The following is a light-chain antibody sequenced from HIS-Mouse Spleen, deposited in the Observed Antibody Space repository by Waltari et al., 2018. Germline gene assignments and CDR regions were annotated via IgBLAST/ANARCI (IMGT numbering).Light chain of an antibody. V-gene: IGKV3-11*01. Sequence: EIVLTQSPATLSLSPGXRATLSCMASQSVSSYLAWYQQKPGQAPRPLSYDASNRATXIPARFSGSGSGTDFTLTISSLEPEDFAVYYCQQRSNWPXXTXGPGTKVDIK. CDR2: DAS. CDR3: QQRSNWPXXT. CDR1: QSVSSY. J-gene: IGKJ3*01.